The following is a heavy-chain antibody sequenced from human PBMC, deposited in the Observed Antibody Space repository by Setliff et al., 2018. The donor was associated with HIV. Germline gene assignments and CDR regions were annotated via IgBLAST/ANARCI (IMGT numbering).Heavy chain of an antibody. CDR3: ARGQFRLRPDSLDL. Sequence: LRLSCTASGFTFSSYGMHWVRQAPGKGLEWVAVVWYDGGKKYYADSVKGRFTISRDDSKNTLYLQMNSLRAEDTAVYYCARGQFRLRPDSLDLWGRGTLVTVSS. CDR2: VWYDGGKK. V-gene: IGHV3-33*01. D-gene: IGHD2-21*02. CDR1: GFTFSSYG. J-gene: IGHJ3*01.